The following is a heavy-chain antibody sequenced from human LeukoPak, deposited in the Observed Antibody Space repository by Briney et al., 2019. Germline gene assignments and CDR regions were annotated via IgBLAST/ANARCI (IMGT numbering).Heavy chain of an antibody. CDR1: GYSISSGYY. CDR3: ARDSGSSPSDWFDP. Sequence: SETLSLTCTVSGYSISSGYYWGWIRQPPGKGLEWIGSIYHSGSTYYNPSLKSRVTIPVDTSKNQFSLKPSSVTAADTAVYYCARDSGSSPSDWFDPWGQGTLVTVSS. V-gene: IGHV4-38-2*02. J-gene: IGHJ5*02. CDR2: IYHSGST. D-gene: IGHD1-26*01.